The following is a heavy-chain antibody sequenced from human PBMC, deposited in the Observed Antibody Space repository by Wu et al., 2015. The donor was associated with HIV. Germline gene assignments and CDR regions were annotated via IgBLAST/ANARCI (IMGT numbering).Heavy chain of an antibody. CDR2: INPNTGGT. CDR1: GDTFTGYY. CDR3: ARSRPYYNFWSGYPRGVRP. J-gene: IGHJ5*02. D-gene: IGHD3-3*01. Sequence: QVQLVQSGAEVKKPGASVKVSCKASGDTFTGYYIHWVRQAPGQGLEWMGWINPNTGGTKYAQKFQGSVTLTRDTSISTAYMELSRLRSDDTAMYYCARSRPYYNFWSGYPRGVRPWGQGTLVIVFS. V-gene: IGHV1-2*02.